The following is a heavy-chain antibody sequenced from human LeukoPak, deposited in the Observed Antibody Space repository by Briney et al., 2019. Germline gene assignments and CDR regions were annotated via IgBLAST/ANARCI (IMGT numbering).Heavy chain of an antibody. D-gene: IGHD1-1*01. Sequence: GASVKVSCKASGYTFTGYYMLWVRQAPGQGLEWMGWINPNSGGTNYAQKFQGRVTMTSDTSISTAYMKLSRPRSDDTAVYYCTRDAGTTGLDPWGQGTLVTVSS. CDR1: GYTFTGYY. J-gene: IGHJ5*02. CDR2: INPNSGGT. CDR3: TRDAGTTGLDP. V-gene: IGHV1-2*02.